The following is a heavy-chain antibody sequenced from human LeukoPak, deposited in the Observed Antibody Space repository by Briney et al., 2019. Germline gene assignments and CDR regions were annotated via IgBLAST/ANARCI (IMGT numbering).Heavy chain of an antibody. CDR1: GFTFSSYA. CDR2: ISYDGSNK. D-gene: IGHD3-10*01. Sequence: GRSLRLSCAASGFTFSSYAMHWVRQAPGKGLEWVAVISYDGSNKYYADSVKGRFTISRDNSKNTLYLQMNSLRAEDTAVYYCAREWFGELYDAFDIWGQGTMVTVSS. CDR3: AREWFGELYDAFDI. J-gene: IGHJ3*02. V-gene: IGHV3-30-3*01.